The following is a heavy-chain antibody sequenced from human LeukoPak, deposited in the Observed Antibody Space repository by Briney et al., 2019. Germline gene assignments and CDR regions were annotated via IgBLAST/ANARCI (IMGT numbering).Heavy chain of an antibody. CDR1: GYTFTGYY. D-gene: IGHD6-19*01. J-gene: IGHJ5*02. Sequence: GASVKVSCKASGYTFTGYYMHWVRQAPGQGLEWMGRINPNSGGTNYAQKFQGRVTMTRDTSISTAYMELSRLRSDDTAVYYCAGDIVAVAGRGWFDPWGQGTLVTVSS. CDR2: INPNSGGT. V-gene: IGHV1-2*06. CDR3: AGDIVAVAGRGWFDP.